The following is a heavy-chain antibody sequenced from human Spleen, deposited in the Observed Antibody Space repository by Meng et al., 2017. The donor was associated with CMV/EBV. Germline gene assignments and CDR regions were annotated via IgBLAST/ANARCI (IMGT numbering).Heavy chain of an antibody. Sequence: GESLKISCAVSGFTFSDYYMSWFRQAPGKGLEWISYISITGATLKYADSVKGRFTISRDNAKNLLFLRMNSLGAEDTAVYYCATDQYFRDSVVVPTAPVWGQGTLVTVSS. D-gene: IGHD2-2*01. CDR1: GFTFSDYY. J-gene: IGHJ4*02. CDR3: ATDQYFRDSVVVPTAPV. V-gene: IGHV3-11*01. CDR2: ISITGATL.